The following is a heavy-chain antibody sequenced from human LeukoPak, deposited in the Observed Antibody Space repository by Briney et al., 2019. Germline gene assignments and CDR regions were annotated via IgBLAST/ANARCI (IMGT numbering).Heavy chain of an antibody. CDR3: ARLRWPRGSWFDP. J-gene: IGHJ5*02. Sequence: SETLSLTCTVSGVSISIYYWSWIRQPPGKGLEWIGYIYYSGSTNYNPSLKSRVTISVDTSKNQFSLKLSSVTAADTAVYYCARLRWPRGSWFDPWGQGTLVTVSS. V-gene: IGHV4-59*12. D-gene: IGHD4-23*01. CDR1: GVSISIYY. CDR2: IYYSGST.